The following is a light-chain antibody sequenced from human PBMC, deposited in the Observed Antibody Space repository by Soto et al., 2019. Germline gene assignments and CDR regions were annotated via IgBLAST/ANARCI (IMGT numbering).Light chain of an antibody. CDR2: GAS. J-gene: IGKJ5*01. V-gene: IGKV3-20*01. CDR1: QSVSSSY. Sequence: EIVLTQSPGTLSLSPGGRATLSCRASQSVSSSYLAWYQQKPGQAPRLLIYGASSRATGIPDRFSGSGSGTDFTLTISRLEPEDFAFYYCQQYGSSPQTFGQGTRLEIK. CDR3: QQYGSSPQT.